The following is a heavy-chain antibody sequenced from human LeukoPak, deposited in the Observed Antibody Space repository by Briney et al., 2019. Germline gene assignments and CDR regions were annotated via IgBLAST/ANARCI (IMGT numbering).Heavy chain of an antibody. Sequence: GGSLRLSCAASGFTFSNSAMNWVRQAPGKGLEWVSSINDVSSHIYYADSVKGRFTISRNNANNSVSLQMNNLRAEDTAVYYCARDSTYYLRYGYFDSWGQGILVTVSS. D-gene: IGHD3-22*01. CDR1: GFTFSNSA. V-gene: IGHV3-21*06. J-gene: IGHJ4*02. CDR3: ARDSTYYLRYGYFDS. CDR2: INDVSSHI.